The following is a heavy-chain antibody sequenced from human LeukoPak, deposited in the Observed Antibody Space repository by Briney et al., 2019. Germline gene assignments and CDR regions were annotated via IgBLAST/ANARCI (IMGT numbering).Heavy chain of an antibody. CDR1: GFTFSSYA. D-gene: IGHD6-19*01. CDR2: IRGSGCST. CDR3: AKGRDSSGWYPWDAFDI. Sequence: SGGSLRLSCAASGFTFSSYAMSWVRQAPGKGLEWVSAIRGSGCSTYYADSVKGRFTISRDNSKNTLYLQMNGLRAEDTAVYYCAKGRDSSGWYPWDAFDIWGQGTMVTVSS. J-gene: IGHJ3*02. V-gene: IGHV3-23*01.